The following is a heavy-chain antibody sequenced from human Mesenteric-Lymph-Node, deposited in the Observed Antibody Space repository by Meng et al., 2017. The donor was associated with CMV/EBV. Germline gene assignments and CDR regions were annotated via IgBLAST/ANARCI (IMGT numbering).Heavy chain of an antibody. J-gene: IGHJ4*02. CDR3: ARVLGSWSSHPGYYFES. CDR2: FYPSRGIT. V-gene: IGHV1-46*04. D-gene: IGHD3-10*01. CDR1: YTFTSSS. Sequence: YTFTSSSVPWGRQAPGHGLECVGMFYPSRGITSYAQGLQGRVTMTSAMSTSTVDLELGSLRSEDTAMYYCARVLGSWSSHPGYYFESWGQGTLVTVSS.